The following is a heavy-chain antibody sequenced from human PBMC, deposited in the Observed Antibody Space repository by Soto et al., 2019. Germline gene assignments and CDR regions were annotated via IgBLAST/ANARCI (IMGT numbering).Heavy chain of an antibody. J-gene: IGHJ5*02. CDR2: IYYSGST. CDR3: ARDRGYSSGWPTENWFDP. V-gene: IGHV4-59*01. Sequence: ETLSLTCTVSGGSISSYYWSWIRQPPGKGLEWIGYIYYSGSTNYNPSLKSRVTISVDTSKNQFSLKLSSVTAADTAVYYCARDRGYSSGWPTENWFDPWGQGTLVTVSS. CDR1: GGSISSYY. D-gene: IGHD6-19*01.